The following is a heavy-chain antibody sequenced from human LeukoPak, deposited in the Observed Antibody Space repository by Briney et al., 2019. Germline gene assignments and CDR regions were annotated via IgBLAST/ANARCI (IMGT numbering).Heavy chain of an antibody. CDR2: IYYSGST. V-gene: IGHV4-59*01. CDR1: GGSISSYY. D-gene: IGHD3-3*01. Sequence: SETLSLTCTVSGGSISSYYWSWIWQPPGKGLEWIGYIYYSGSTNYNPSLKSRVTISVDTSKNQFSLKLSSVTAADTAVYYCARGLEWSDSWSGYRYYYYYMDVWGKGTTVTVSS. CDR3: ARGLEWSDSWSGYRYYYYYMDV. J-gene: IGHJ6*03.